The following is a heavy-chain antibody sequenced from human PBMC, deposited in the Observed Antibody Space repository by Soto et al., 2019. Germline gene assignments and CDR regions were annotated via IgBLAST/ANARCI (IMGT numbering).Heavy chain of an antibody. Sequence: ASVKVSCKASGYTFTSYGISWVRQAPGQGLEWMGWISAYNGNTNYAQKLQGRVTMTTDTSTSTAYMELRSLRSDDTAVYYCSSNYLYYYGSGNTNYYGMDVWGQGTTVTVSS. J-gene: IGHJ6*02. CDR1: GYTFTSYG. V-gene: IGHV1-18*01. D-gene: IGHD3-10*01. CDR3: SSNYLYYYGSGNTNYYGMDV. CDR2: ISAYNGNT.